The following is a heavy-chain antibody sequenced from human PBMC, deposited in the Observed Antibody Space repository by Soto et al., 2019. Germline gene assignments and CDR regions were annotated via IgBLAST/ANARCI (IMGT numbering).Heavy chain of an antibody. Sequence: ASVKVSCKASGYTFTSYYMHWVRQAPGQGLEWMGIINPSGGSTSYAQKFQGRVTMTRDTSTSTVYMELSSLRSEDTAVYYCAKGYYRIIDYYYYMDVWGKGTTVTVSS. CDR1: GYTFTSYY. J-gene: IGHJ6*03. D-gene: IGHD1-1*01. CDR3: AKGYYRIIDYYYYMDV. CDR2: INPSGGST. V-gene: IGHV1-46*01.